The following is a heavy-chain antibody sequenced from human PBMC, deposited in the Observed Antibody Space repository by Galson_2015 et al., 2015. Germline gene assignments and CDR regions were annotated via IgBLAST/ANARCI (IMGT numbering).Heavy chain of an antibody. CDR2: MNPNSGNT. D-gene: IGHD2-15*01. Sequence: SVKVSCKASGYTFTSYDINWVRQATGQGLEWMGWMNPNSGNTGYAQKFQGRVTMTRNTSISTAYMELSSLRSEDTAVYYCARRRMTGDCSGGSCYSLVGVLDVWGQGTTVTVSS. J-gene: IGHJ6*02. CDR1: GYTFTSYD. V-gene: IGHV1-8*01. CDR3: ARRRMTGDCSGGSCYSLVGVLDV.